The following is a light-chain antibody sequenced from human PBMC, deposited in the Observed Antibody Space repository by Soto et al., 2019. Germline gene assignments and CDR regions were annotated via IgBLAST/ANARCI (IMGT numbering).Light chain of an antibody. V-gene: IGKV3-11*01. CDR1: QSVSSY. CDR3: QQHGNWTLT. J-gene: IGKJ5*01. CDR2: DAS. Sequence: ETVVSQSQAIHLLCPGIIATTSRMASQSVSSYLAWYEQKPGQAPRLLIYDASNRATGIPARFSGSGSGTDFTLTISSLEPEDFAVYYCQQHGNWTLTVGHGTRLEI.